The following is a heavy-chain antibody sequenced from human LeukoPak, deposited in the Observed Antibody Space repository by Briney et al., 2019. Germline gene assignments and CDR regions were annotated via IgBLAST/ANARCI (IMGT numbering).Heavy chain of an antibody. CDR3: ARVGSSHDAFDI. CDR1: GFTFSSYA. CDR2: IYSTGST. V-gene: IGHV3-66*01. Sequence: GRSLRLSCAASGFTFSSYAMTWVRQAPGKGLEWVSVIYSTGSTYYADSVKGRFTISRDTSKNTLYLQMNSLRAEDTAVYYCARVGSSHDAFDIWGQGTMVTVSS. D-gene: IGHD6-6*01. J-gene: IGHJ3*02.